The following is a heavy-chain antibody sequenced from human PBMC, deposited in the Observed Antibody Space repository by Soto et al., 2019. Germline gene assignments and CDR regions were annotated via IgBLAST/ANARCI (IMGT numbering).Heavy chain of an antibody. D-gene: IGHD6-19*01. CDR2: IWYDGSNK. V-gene: IGHV3-33*01. CDR1: GFTFSSYG. CDR3: ARDHSSGWYYFDY. J-gene: IGHJ4*02. Sequence: QVQLVESGGGVVQPGRSLRLSCAASGFTFSSYGMHWVRQAPGKGLEWVAVIWYDGSNKYYADSVKGRFTISRDNSKNTLYLQMNSLRAEDTAVYYCARDHSSGWYYFDYWGQGTLVTVSP.